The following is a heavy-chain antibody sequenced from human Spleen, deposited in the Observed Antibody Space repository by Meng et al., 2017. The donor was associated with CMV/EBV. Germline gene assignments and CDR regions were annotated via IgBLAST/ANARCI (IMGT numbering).Heavy chain of an antibody. CDR1: GGSVSSGRYS. CDR3: ARGYSSSWPPFDY. CDR2: IYYSGST. V-gene: IGHV4-61*01. D-gene: IGHD6-13*01. Sequence: VSGGSVSSGRYSWSWIRQPPGKGLEWIGYIYYSGSTNYNPSLKSRVTISVDTSKNQFSLKLSSVTAADTAVYYCARGYSSSWPPFDYWGQGTLVTISS. J-gene: IGHJ4*02.